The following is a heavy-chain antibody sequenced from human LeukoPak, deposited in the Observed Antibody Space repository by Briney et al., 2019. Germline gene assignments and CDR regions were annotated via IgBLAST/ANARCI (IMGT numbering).Heavy chain of an antibody. Sequence: ASVKVSCKASGYTFTSYYMHWVRQAPGQGLEWMGIINPSGGSTSYAQKFQGRVTMTRDTSTSTVYMELSSLRSEDTAVYYCARDRVVRGAIKYWFDPWGQGTLVTVSS. CDR2: INPSGGST. J-gene: IGHJ5*02. CDR1: GYTFTSYY. D-gene: IGHD3-10*01. CDR3: ARDRVVRGAIKYWFDP. V-gene: IGHV1-46*01.